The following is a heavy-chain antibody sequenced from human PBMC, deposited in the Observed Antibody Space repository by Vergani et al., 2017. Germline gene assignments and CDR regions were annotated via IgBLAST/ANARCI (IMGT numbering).Heavy chain of an antibody. CDR2: FRHDGIT. V-gene: IGHV4-34*01. J-gene: IGHJ4*02. D-gene: IGHD2-8*01. CDR1: GGSFNDYW. Sequence: QAQLQQWGAGLLKPSETLSLTCAIYGGSFNDYWWTWIRQPPGKGLEGIGEFRHDGITHYSPSLKSRVTISIDTSTHQFSLNLRSVTAADTAVYYCAREGYCTNGVCFTLFDVWGQGALVTVSS. CDR3: AREGYCTNGVCFTLFDV.